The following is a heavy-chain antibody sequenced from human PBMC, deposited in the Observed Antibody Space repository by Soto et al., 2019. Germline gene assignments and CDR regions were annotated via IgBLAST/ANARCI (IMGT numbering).Heavy chain of an antibody. J-gene: IGHJ6*02. D-gene: IGHD2-15*01. Sequence: QTLSLTCVGSGDTVSSNSVAWNWVRQSPSRGLEWLGRTYYRSRWYSDYAVSVRSRIDINADTSKNQVSLQLNSVTPEDTAVYYCARSEEDSDYYYYGMDVWGHGTTVTVSS. V-gene: IGHV6-1*01. CDR2: TYYRSRWYS. CDR3: ARSEEDSDYYYYGMDV. CDR1: GDTVSSNSVA.